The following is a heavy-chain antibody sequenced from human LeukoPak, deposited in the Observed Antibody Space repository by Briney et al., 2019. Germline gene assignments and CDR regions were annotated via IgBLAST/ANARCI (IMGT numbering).Heavy chain of an antibody. CDR3: VRAGAIVAEPIDY. CDR2: ITGSVNST. D-gene: IGHD6-13*01. Sequence: GGSLRLSCAASGFTFSNYAMSWVRQAPGKGLEWVSAITGSVNSTYYADSVKGRFTISRDNSKNTLYLQVNSLRAEDTAVYYCVRAGAIVAEPIDYWGQGTLVTVSS. J-gene: IGHJ4*02. CDR1: GFTFSNYA. V-gene: IGHV3-23*01.